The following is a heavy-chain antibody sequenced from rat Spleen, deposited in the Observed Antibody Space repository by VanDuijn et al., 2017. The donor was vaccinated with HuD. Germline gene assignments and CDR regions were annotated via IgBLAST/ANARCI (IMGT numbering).Heavy chain of an antibody. CDR1: GFTFSDYY. D-gene: IGHD1-2*01. Sequence: EVQLVESGGGLVQPGRSMKLSCAASGFTFSDYYMAWVRQAPTKGLEWVASISTGGVNTFYRDSVKGRFTISRDNAKSTLYLQMDSLRSEETATYYCTSRGITITSGVLDAWGQGASVTVSS. J-gene: IGHJ4*01. CDR2: ISTGGVNT. CDR3: TSRGITITSGVLDA. V-gene: IGHV5S11*01.